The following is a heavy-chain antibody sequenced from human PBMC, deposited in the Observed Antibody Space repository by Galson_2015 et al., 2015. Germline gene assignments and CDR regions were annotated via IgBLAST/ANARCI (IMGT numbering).Heavy chain of an antibody. Sequence: SVKVSCKASGYTFTSYYMHWVRQAPGQGLEWMGIINPSGGSTSYAQKFQGRVTMTRDTSTCTVYMELSSLRSEDTAVYYCARGDYIAAAGNHYGMDVWGQGTTVTVSS. V-gene: IGHV1-46*01. CDR1: GYTFTSYY. J-gene: IGHJ6*02. CDR2: INPSGGST. D-gene: IGHD6-13*01. CDR3: ARGDYIAAAGNHYGMDV.